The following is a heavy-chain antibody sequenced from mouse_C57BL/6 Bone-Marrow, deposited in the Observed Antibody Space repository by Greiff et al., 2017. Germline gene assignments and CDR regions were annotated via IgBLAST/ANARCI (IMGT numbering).Heavy chain of an antibody. CDR3: ASEGYGSSYVYFDY. J-gene: IGHJ2*01. CDR2: IYPGSGST. CDR1: GYTFTSYW. V-gene: IGHV1-53*01. Sequence: QVQLQQPGTELVKPGASVKLSCKASGYTFTSYWMHWVKQRPGQGLEWIGNIYPGSGSTNYNEKFKSKATLTVDTSSSTAYMQLSSLTSEDSAVYYGASEGYGSSYVYFDYWGQGTTLTVSS. D-gene: IGHD1-1*01.